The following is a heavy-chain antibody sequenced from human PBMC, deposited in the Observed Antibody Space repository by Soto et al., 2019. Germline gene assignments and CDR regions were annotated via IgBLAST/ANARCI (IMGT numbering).Heavy chain of an antibody. J-gene: IGHJ4*02. Sequence: SETLSLTCTVSGGSISSFSWSWIRQPPGKGLEGIGCIYYTGSTIYNPSLNSRVTISVDTSKTQFSLKLSSVTAADTAVYYCARAHDWDRNFDYWGQGTLVTVSS. CDR2: IYYTGST. CDR3: ARAHDWDRNFDY. V-gene: IGHV4-59*01. CDR1: GGSISSFS. D-gene: IGHD3-9*01.